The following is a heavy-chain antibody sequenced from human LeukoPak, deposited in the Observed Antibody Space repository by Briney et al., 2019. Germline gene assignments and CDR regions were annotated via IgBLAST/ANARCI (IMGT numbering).Heavy chain of an antibody. CDR1: GYTFTGYY. Sequence: ASVKVSCTASGYTFTGYYMHWVRQAPGQGLEWMGWINPNSGGTNYAQKFQGRVTMTRDTSISTAYMELSRLRSDDTAVHYCARRDYYGSGSYYSHNWFDPWGQGTLVTVSS. CDR2: INPNSGGT. CDR3: ARRDYYGSGSYYSHNWFDP. J-gene: IGHJ5*02. V-gene: IGHV1-2*02. D-gene: IGHD3-10*01.